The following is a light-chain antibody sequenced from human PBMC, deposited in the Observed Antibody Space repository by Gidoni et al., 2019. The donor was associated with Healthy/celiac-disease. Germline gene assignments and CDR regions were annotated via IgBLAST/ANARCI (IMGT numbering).Light chain of an antibody. CDR2: EDN. V-gene: IGLV6-57*02. CDR1: SGSSASND. Sequence: FMPTQSHAASSSPGKTVTTSCTGSSGSSASNDGQWYQQGTGSAPTTVIYEDNQKPPGVPVRFSGSIDSSSNSASLTISGLKTEDEADYYCQSYDSSNVVFGGGTKLTVL. J-gene: IGLJ2*01. CDR3: QSYDSSNVV.